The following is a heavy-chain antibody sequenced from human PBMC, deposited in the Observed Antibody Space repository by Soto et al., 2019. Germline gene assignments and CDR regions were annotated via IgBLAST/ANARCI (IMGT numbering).Heavy chain of an antibody. J-gene: IGHJ6*02. V-gene: IGHV4-31*03. D-gene: IGHD2-21*02. CDR3: ARVCGGDCHYGMDV. CDR1: GGSISSGGYY. Sequence: QVQLQESGPGLVKPSQTLSLTCTVSGGSISSGGYYWSWIRQHPGKGLEWIGYNYYRGSTYYNPSLTGRVTKSVDTSNNQSSLKLSSVTAADTAVYYCARVCGGDCHYGMDVWGQGTTVTVSS. CDR2: NYYRGST.